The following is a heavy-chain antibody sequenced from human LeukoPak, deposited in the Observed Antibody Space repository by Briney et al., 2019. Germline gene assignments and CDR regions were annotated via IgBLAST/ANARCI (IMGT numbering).Heavy chain of an antibody. CDR3: ATKQWLAPPPDS. CDR2: INTDGTVT. CDR1: GFTFSKYW. V-gene: IGHV3-74*01. J-gene: IGHJ4*02. Sequence: GGSLRLSCAASGFTFSKYWMLWVRQAPGKGLESVSRINTDGTVTTYADSVKGRFTVSRDNADNTMFLQMNIVIDEDTAVYYCATKQWLAPPPDSWGQGTPVTVSS. D-gene: IGHD6-19*01.